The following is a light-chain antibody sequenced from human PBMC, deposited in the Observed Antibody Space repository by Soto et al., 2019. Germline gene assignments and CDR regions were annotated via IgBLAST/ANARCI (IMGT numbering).Light chain of an antibody. CDR1: RPVVRQY. J-gene: IGKJ3*01. CDR3: QQNGRSPT. V-gene: IGKV3-20*01. Sequence: EIVLTQSPDALSLSPGERVSLSCRASRPVVRQYIAWYHQKPGQAPRLLIHDAVSRATDIPDRFSGSDSASGTDFTLFISRLEPEDCGFFYCQQNGRSPTFGPGTKVEVK. CDR2: DAV.